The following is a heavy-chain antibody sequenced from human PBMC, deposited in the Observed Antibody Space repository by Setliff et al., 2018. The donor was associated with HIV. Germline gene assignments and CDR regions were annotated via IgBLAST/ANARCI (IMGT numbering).Heavy chain of an antibody. Sequence: LRLSCAASGFTFSSYEMNWVRQAPGQGLEWVSYISSSGSTIYYADSVKGRFTISRDNAKNSLYLQMNSLRAEDTAVYYCARGGAAGGYYNFWSGYEEAFDIWGQGTMVTVSS. CDR3: ARGGAAGGYYNFWSGYEEAFDI. J-gene: IGHJ3*02. CDR2: ISSSGSTI. V-gene: IGHV3-48*03. CDR1: GFTFSSYE. D-gene: IGHD3-3*01.